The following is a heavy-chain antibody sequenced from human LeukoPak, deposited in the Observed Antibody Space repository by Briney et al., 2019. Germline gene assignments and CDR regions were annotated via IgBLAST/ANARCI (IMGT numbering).Heavy chain of an antibody. J-gene: IGHJ4*02. CDR3: ASAKVVVVTAHFDY. D-gene: IGHD2-21*02. CDR1: GDSLSSGDYY. Sequence: PSETLSLTCTVSGDSLSSGDYYWSWIRQPPGKGLEWIGYIYYSGSTYYNPSLKSRVTISVDTSKNQFSLKLSSVTAADTAVYYCASAKVVVVTAHFDYWGQGTLVTVSS. V-gene: IGHV4-30-4*01. CDR2: IYYSGST.